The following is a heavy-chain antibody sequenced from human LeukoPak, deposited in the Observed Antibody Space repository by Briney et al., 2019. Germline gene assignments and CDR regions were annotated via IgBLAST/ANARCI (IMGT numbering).Heavy chain of an antibody. V-gene: IGHV3-7*03. CDR1: GFTFSDTW. D-gene: IGHD1-7*01. CDR2: IKKDGSQK. Sequence: PGGSLRLSCVGSGFTFSDTWMSWVRQAPGKGPEWVASIKKDGSQKYYVDSVKGRFTISRDNAQNSLYLQMNSLGVEDTAMYSCARVGSELRNLHFDPWGQGTLVTVSS. J-gene: IGHJ5*02. CDR3: ARVGSELRNLHFDP.